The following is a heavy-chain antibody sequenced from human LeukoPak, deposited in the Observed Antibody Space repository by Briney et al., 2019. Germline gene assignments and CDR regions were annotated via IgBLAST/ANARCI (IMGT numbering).Heavy chain of an antibody. Sequence: GGSLRLSCAASGFTFSSYSMNWVRQAPGKGLEWVANIKQDESEKYYVDSVKGRFTISRDNAKNSLYLQMNSLRAEDTAVYYCAKHVLRFLEWLYPNYYYYGMDVWGQGTTVTVSS. J-gene: IGHJ6*02. CDR3: AKHVLRFLEWLYPNYYYYGMDV. D-gene: IGHD3-3*01. V-gene: IGHV3-7*01. CDR1: GFTFSSYS. CDR2: IKQDESEK.